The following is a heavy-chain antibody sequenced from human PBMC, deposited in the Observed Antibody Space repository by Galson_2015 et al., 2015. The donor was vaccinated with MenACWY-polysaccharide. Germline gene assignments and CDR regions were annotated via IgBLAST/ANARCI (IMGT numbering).Heavy chain of an antibody. CDR3: AKDSPEQWLVPSPYYFDY. Sequence: SLRLSCAASGFTFSSYAMSWVRQAPGKGLEWVSAISGSGGSTYYADSVKGRFTISRDNSKNTLYLQMNSLRAEDTAVYYCAKDSPEQWLVPSPYYFDYWGQGTLVTVSS. CDR2: ISGSGGST. V-gene: IGHV3-23*01. D-gene: IGHD6-19*01. J-gene: IGHJ4*02. CDR1: GFTFSSYA.